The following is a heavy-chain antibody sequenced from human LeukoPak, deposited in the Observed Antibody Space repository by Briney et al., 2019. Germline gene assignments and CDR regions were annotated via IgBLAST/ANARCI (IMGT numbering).Heavy chain of an antibody. Sequence: SETLSLTCTVSGGSISSYYWSWIRQPPGKGLEWIGYIYYSGSTNYNPSLKSRVTISVYTSKNQFSLKLSSVTAADTAVYYCARLRGGYDYGTYYYYGMDVWGQGTTVTVSS. J-gene: IGHJ6*02. CDR3: ARLRGGYDYGTYYYYGMDV. D-gene: IGHD5-12*01. CDR2: IYYSGST. CDR1: GGSISSYY. V-gene: IGHV4-59*08.